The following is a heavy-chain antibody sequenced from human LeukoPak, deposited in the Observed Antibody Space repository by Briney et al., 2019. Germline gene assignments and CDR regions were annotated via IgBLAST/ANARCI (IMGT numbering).Heavy chain of an antibody. CDR2: LYSGGST. V-gene: IGHV3-66*02. CDR1: GFTVSSNY. D-gene: IGHD3-3*01. CDR3: ARSTIFGVLDY. J-gene: IGHJ4*02. Sequence: GGSLRLSCAASGFTVSSNYMSWVRQAPGKGLEWVSVLYSGGSTYYADSVKGRFTISLDHSKNTLYLQMNSPRAEDTAVYYCARSTIFGVLDYWGQGTLVTVSS.